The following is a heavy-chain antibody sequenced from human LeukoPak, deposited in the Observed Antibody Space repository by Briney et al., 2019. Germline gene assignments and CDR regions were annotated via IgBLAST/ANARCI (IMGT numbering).Heavy chain of an antibody. D-gene: IGHD1-26*01. V-gene: IGHV3-7*01. CDR3: ARDTDGSLDY. CDR1: GFTFTNSW. CDR2: IKQDGSTK. Sequence: GGSLRLSCAASGFTFTNSWMAWVRQSPGKGPEWVANIKQDGSTKHYADSLKGRFTISRDNPKNSLYLQMNSLRADDTAAYYCARDTDGSLDYWGQGILVTVAS. J-gene: IGHJ4*02.